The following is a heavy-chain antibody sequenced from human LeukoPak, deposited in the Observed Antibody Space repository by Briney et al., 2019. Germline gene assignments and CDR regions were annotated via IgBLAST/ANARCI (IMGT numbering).Heavy chain of an antibody. CDR3: ASYSGYGAEYFQH. CDR2: IYTSGST. CDR1: GGSFSGYY. V-gene: IGHV4-59*10. D-gene: IGHD5-12*01. J-gene: IGHJ1*01. Sequence: PSETLSLTCAVYGGSFSGYYWTWIRQPPGKGLEWIGRIYTSGSTNYNPSLKSRVTISVDTSKNQFSLKLSSVTAADTAVYYCASYSGYGAEYFQHWGQGTLVTVSS.